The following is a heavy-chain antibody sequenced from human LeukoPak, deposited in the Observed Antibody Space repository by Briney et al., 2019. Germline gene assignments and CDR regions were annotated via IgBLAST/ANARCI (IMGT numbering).Heavy chain of an antibody. CDR1: GFTFDDYG. Sequence: GGSLRLSCAASGFTFDDYGMSWVRQAPGKGLEWVSGINWNGGSTGYADSVKGRFTISRDNSKNTLYLQMNSLRSEDTAVYYCARDLGAYYYDSSGPGAFDIWGQGTMVTVSS. D-gene: IGHD3-22*01. J-gene: IGHJ3*02. CDR2: INWNGGST. CDR3: ARDLGAYYYDSSGPGAFDI. V-gene: IGHV3-20*04.